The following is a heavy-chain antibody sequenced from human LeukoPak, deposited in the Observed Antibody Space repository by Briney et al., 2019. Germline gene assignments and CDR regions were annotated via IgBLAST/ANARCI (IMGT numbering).Heavy chain of an antibody. CDR1: GFTFSSYE. CDR3: AREDQYYYDSNGYYDAFDI. V-gene: IGHV3-48*03. Sequence: GGSLRLSCAASGFTFSSYEMNWVRQAPGKGLEWVSYISTTGSSIYYADSVKGRFTISRDNVKNLLHLQMNSLRAEDTAVYYCAREDQYYYDSNGYYDAFDIWGQGTMVTVSS. J-gene: IGHJ3*02. D-gene: IGHD3-22*01. CDR2: ISTTGSSI.